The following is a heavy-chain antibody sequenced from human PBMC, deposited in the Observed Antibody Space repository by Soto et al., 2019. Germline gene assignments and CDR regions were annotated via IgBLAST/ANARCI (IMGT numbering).Heavy chain of an antibody. V-gene: IGHV4-4*07. J-gene: IGHJ6*02. CDR2: IYTSGST. D-gene: IGHD3-3*01. Sequence: TLSLTCTVSGGSISSYYWGWIRQPAGKGLEWIGRIYTSGSTNYNPSLKSRVTMSVDTSKNQFSLKLSSVTAADTAVYYCARMGDDFWNYGMDVWAKGPRSPSP. CDR3: ARMGDDFWNYGMDV. CDR1: GGSISSYY.